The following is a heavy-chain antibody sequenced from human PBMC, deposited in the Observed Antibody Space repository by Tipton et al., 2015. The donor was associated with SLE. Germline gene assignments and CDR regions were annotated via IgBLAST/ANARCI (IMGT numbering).Heavy chain of an antibody. V-gene: IGHV1-8*01. D-gene: IGHD1-20*01. J-gene: IGHJ5*02. CDR1: GFTFTRYN. CDR3: ARSYRYNWNDSPFDP. Sequence: QLVQSGAEVKKPGASVKVSCKASGFTFTRYNINWVRQATGQGLEWMGWMNPNSGNTGYAQKFQGRVTMTSDTSISTAYMELSSLTSEDTAVYYCARSYRYNWNDSPFDPWGQGTLVTVSS. CDR2: MNPNSGNT.